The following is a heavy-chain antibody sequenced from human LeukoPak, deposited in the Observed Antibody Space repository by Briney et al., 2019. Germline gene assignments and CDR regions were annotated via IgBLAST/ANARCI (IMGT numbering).Heavy chain of an antibody. Sequence: GASVKVSCKASGYTFTSYGISWVRQAPGQGLEWMGWISAYNGNTNYAQKLQGRVTMTTDTSTSTAYMELRSLRSDDTAVYYCARSPLWFGELPANSNWFDPWGQGTLVTVSS. V-gene: IGHV1-18*01. CDR1: GYTFTSYG. D-gene: IGHD3-10*01. CDR2: ISAYNGNT. CDR3: ARSPLWFGELPANSNWFDP. J-gene: IGHJ5*02.